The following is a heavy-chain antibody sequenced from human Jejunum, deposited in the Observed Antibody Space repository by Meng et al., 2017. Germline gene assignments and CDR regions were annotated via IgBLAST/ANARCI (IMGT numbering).Heavy chain of an antibody. CDR1: GFTFSAYS. J-gene: IGHJ4*02. V-gene: IGHV3-23*01. CDR2: MTQSTSTT. D-gene: IGHD4-17*01. Sequence: GESLKISCAASGFTFSAYSMSWVRQAPGKGLEWVSSMTQSTSTTYYAESGKGRFTISRDNSKNALYLQMNSLGAEDTAMYYCAKDRRPDGLWPIDYWGQGTRVTVSS. CDR3: AKDRRPDGLWPIDY.